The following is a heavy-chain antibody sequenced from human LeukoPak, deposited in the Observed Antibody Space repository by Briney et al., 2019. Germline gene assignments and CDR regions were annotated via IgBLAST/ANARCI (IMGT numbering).Heavy chain of an antibody. Sequence: GGSLRPSCAAAGFTFSSYGMQWVRQAPGKGLGWVAVISYDGSNKYYADSVKGRLTIARDHSKNTLYLQMNSLRAEDTAVYYCAKTSVGGSGSYRYELDYWGQGTLVTVSS. D-gene: IGHD3-10*01. CDR2: ISYDGSNK. CDR1: GFTFSSYG. V-gene: IGHV3-30*18. J-gene: IGHJ4*02. CDR3: AKTSVGGSGSYRYELDY.